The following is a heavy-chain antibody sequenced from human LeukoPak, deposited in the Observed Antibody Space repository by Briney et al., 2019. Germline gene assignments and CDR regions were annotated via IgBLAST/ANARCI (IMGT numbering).Heavy chain of an antibody. Sequence: GGSLRLSCAASGFTFDDYAMHWVRQAPGKGLEWVSGISWNSGSIGYADSVKGRFTISRDNAKNSLYLQMNSLRAEDTALYYCAKATGEMTTVTTGFDYWGQGTLVTVSS. CDR1: GFTFDDYA. CDR2: ISWNSGSI. CDR3: AKATGEMTTVTTGFDY. D-gene: IGHD4-17*01. V-gene: IGHV3-9*01. J-gene: IGHJ4*02.